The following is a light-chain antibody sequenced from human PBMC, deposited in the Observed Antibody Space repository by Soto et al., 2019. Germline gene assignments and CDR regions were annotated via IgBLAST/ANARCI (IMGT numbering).Light chain of an antibody. J-gene: IGLJ3*02. CDR2: STN. V-gene: IGLV1-44*01. CDR1: SSNIGGNT. CDR3: AAWDDSLNGPV. Sequence: QSVLTQPPSASGTPGQRFTISCSGSSSNIGGNTVNWYRQVPGTAPKLLIYSTNQRPSGVSDRFSGSKSGTSGSLAISGLQSEDEADYYCAAWDDSLNGPVFGGGTKLTVL.